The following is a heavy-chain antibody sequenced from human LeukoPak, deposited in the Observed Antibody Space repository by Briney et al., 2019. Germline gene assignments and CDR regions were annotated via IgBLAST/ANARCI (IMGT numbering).Heavy chain of an antibody. V-gene: IGHV3-23*01. D-gene: IGHD1-26*01. J-gene: IGHJ4*02. CDR3: AKFRGYSGTNRYYFDY. CDR2: ISGSGGST. CDR1: GFTFSSYA. Sequence: PGASLRLSCVASGFTFSSYAMSWVRQAPGKGLEWVSAISGSGGSTYYADYVKGRFTISRDNSKNTLYLQMNSLRAEDTAVYYCAKFRGYSGTNRYYFDYWGQGTLVTVSS.